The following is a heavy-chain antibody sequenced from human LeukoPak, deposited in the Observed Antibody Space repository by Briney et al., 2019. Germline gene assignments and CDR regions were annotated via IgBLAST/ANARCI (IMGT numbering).Heavy chain of an antibody. CDR3: ARHGVQGVGPVDY. D-gene: IGHD3-10*01. CDR1: GGSISSYY. Sequence: PSETLSLTCTVSGGSISSYYWSWIRQPPGKGLEWIGYAYYSGSTNYNPSLKSRVTISVDTSKNQFSLKLSSVTAADTAVYYCARHGVQGVGPVDYWGQGTLVTVSS. V-gene: IGHV4-59*08. J-gene: IGHJ4*02. CDR2: AYYSGST.